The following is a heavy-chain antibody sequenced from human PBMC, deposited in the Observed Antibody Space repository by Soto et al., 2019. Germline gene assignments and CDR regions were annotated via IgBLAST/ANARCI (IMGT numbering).Heavy chain of an antibody. D-gene: IGHD4-17*01. CDR3: ARDSVPGHGDYHRHY. CDR1: GGTFSSYA. J-gene: IGHJ4*02. V-gene: IGHV1-69*12. Sequence: QVQLVQSGAEVKKPGSSVKVSCKASGGTFSSYAISWVRQAPGQGLEWMGGLIPIFGTANYAQKFQGRVTTTADESTSTAARERSRLSSEYAAVYSRARDSVPGHGDYHRHYWGQGTLGSVSS. CDR2: LIPIFGTA.